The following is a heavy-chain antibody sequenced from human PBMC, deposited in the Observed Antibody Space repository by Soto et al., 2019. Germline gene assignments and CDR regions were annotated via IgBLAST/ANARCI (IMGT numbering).Heavy chain of an antibody. Sequence: AGGSLRLSCAASGFTFSSYAMSWVRQAPGKGLEWVSAISGSGVSTYYADSVKGRFTISRDNSKNTLYLQMNSLRAEDTAVYYCAIYSSGWYPLDYWGQGTLVTVSS. CDR3: AIYSSGWYPLDY. J-gene: IGHJ4*02. V-gene: IGHV3-23*01. CDR1: GFTFSSYA. D-gene: IGHD6-19*01. CDR2: ISGSGVST.